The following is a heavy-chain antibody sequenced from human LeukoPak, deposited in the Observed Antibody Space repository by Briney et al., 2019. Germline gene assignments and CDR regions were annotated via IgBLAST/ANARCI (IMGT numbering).Heavy chain of an antibody. V-gene: IGHV1-2*02. CDR3: ARERYDSSGYYRFDY. D-gene: IGHD3-22*01. CDR2: INPNSGGT. CDR1: GYTFTSHA. Sequence: EASVKVSCKASGYTFTSHAMNWVRQAPGQGLEWMGWINPNSGGTNYAQKFQGRVTMTRDTSISTAYMELSRLRSDDTAVYYCARERYDSSGYYRFDYWGQGTLVTVSS. J-gene: IGHJ4*02.